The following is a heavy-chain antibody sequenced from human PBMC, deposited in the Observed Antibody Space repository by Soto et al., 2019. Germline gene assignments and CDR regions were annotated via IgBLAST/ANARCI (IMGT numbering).Heavy chain of an antibody. J-gene: IGHJ4*02. CDR1: GYTFTSYG. CDR2: ISAYNGNT. CDR3: AKYYYDSSGYCPYYY. D-gene: IGHD3-22*01. V-gene: IGHV1-18*01. Sequence: ASVKVSCKASGYTFTSYGISWVRQAPGQGLEWMGWISAYNGNTNYAQKLQGRVTMTTDTSTSTAYMELRSLRSEDTAVYYCAKYYYDSSGYCPYYYWGEGTLVTVS.